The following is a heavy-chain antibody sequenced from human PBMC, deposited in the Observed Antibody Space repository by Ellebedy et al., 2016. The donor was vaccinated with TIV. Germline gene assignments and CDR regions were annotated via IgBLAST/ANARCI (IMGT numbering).Heavy chain of an antibody. J-gene: IGHJ4*02. Sequence: SQTLSLTCAISGDSVSSNSAAWSWIRQSPSRGLEWLGRTYYRSKWHFDYVVSVKSRITINPDTSKNQLSLHLNSVTPDDTAVYYCARVSCYGGRCAGGFHYWGQGTLVTVSS. CDR1: GDSVSSNSAA. CDR3: ARVSCYGGRCAGGFHY. D-gene: IGHD2-15*01. CDR2: TYYRSKWHF. V-gene: IGHV6-1*01.